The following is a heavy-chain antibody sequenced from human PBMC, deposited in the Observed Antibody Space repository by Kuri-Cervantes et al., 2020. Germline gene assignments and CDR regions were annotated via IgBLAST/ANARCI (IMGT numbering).Heavy chain of an antibody. V-gene: IGHV2-5*01. D-gene: IGHD3-16*01. CDR3: AHRPSWGTRGVY. J-gene: IGHJ4*02. CDR2: IYWNDDK. CDR1: GISLTTSGVR. Sequence: SGPTLVKPTQTLTLTCSFSGISLTTSGVRVGWIRQPPGKALEWLALIYWNDDKRYSPSLKSRLTITKDTSKNQVVLTMTNMDPVDTATYYCAHRPSWGTRGVYWGQGTLVTVSS.